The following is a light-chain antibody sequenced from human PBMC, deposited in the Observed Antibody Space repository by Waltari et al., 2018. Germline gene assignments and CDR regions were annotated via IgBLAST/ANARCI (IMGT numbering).Light chain of an antibody. V-gene: IGLV2-23*01. J-gene: IGLJ1*01. Sequence: QSALTQPASVSGSPGQSITISCTGTSSYVGSFNLVSWYQQHPGKAPKLIIYAATNRPSGVSNRFSGSKSGNTASLTISGLQADDEADYYCCSYTGTSPLYVFGTGTKVCVL. CDR3: CSYTGTSPLYV. CDR1: SSYVGSFNL. CDR2: AAT.